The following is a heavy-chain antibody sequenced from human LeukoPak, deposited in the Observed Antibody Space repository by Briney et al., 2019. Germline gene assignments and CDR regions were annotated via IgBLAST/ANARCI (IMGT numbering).Heavy chain of an antibody. V-gene: IGHV1-46*01. CDR3: AKETPNTGWFDP. D-gene: IGHD1-14*01. CDR1: GHTFTTYY. Sequence: ASVNVSCKASGHTFTTYYVHLVRQAPGQGLEWMGVINPSGDGTNYPQRSQGRVTLTRDTSTSTVYMELTSLRSEDTAMYYCAKETPNTGWFDPWGQGTLVTVSS. J-gene: IGHJ5*02. CDR2: INPSGDGT.